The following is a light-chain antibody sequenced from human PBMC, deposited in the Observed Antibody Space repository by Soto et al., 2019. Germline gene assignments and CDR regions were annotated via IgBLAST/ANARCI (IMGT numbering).Light chain of an antibody. Sequence: QSALTQPASVSGSPGQSITISCTGTSSDVGGYNYVSWYQQHPGKAPKLMIYEVSNRPSGVSNRFSGYKSGNTASLTISGLQAEDEADYYCSSYTSSSPYVFGTGTKVTVL. CDR3: SSYTSSSPYV. CDR2: EVS. CDR1: SSDVGGYNY. J-gene: IGLJ1*01. V-gene: IGLV2-14*01.